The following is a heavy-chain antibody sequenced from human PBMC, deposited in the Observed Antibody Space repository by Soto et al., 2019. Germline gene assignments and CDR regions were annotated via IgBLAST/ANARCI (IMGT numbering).Heavy chain of an antibody. CDR3: AKDGYYQLPQRYYYYYMDV. CDR1: GFTFSSYG. CDR2: ISYDGSNK. J-gene: IGHJ6*03. D-gene: IGHD2-2*01. Sequence: VGSLRLSCAASGFTFSSYGMHWVRQAPGKGLEWVAVISYDGSNKYYADSVKGRFTISRDNSKNTLYLQMNSLRAEDTAVYYCAKDGYYQLPQRYYYYYMDVWGKGTTVTVSS. V-gene: IGHV3-30*18.